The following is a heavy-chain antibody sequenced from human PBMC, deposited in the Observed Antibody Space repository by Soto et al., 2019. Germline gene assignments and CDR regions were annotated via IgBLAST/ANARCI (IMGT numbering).Heavy chain of an antibody. D-gene: IGHD2-2*01. J-gene: IGHJ3*02. CDR1: GGSISSYY. CDR2: IYYSGST. V-gene: IGHV4-59*01. CDR3: ARLRYCSSTSCYAGSGTYDAFDI. Sequence: SETLSLTCTVSGGSISSYYWSWIRQPPGKGLEWIGYIYYSGSTNYNPSLKSRVTISVDTSKNQFSLKLSSVTAADTAVYYCARLRYCSSTSCYAGSGTYDAFDIWGQGTMVTVSS.